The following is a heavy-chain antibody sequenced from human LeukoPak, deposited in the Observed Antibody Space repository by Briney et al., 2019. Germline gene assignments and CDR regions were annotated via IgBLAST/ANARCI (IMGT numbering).Heavy chain of an antibody. D-gene: IGHD3-3*01. J-gene: IGHJ6*03. CDR1: GGSISSGGYY. Sequence: PSETLSLTCTVSGGSISSGGYYWSWIRQHPGKGLEWIGYIYYSGSTYYNPSLKSRVTISVDTSKNQFSLKLSSVTAADTAVYYCARGIVRSGYSQPYYYYHYMDVWGKGTTVTVSS. V-gene: IGHV4-31*03. CDR3: ARGIVRSGYSQPYYYYHYMDV. CDR2: IYYSGST.